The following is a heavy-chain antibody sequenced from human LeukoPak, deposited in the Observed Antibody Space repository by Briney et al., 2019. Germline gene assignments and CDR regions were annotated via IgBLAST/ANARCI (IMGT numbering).Heavy chain of an antibody. J-gene: IGHJ4*02. Sequence: SETLSLTCAVYGRSFSGYYWSWIRQPPGKGLEWIGEINHSGSTNYNPSLKSRVTISVDTSKNQFSLKLSSVTAADTAVYYCARVGRLRFDYWGQGTLVTVSS. CDR1: GRSFSGYY. CDR2: INHSGST. D-gene: IGHD5-18*01. V-gene: IGHV4-34*01. CDR3: ARVGRLRFDY.